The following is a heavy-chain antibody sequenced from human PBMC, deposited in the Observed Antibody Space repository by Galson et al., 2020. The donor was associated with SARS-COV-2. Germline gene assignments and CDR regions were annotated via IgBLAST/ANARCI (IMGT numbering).Heavy chain of an antibody. D-gene: IGHD4-17*01. CDR3: ARSYDDFATWFDP. J-gene: IGHJ5*02. CDR2: MNPHSGNT. Sequence: ASVKVSCKASGYTFTNYEINWVRQAPGQGLEWMGWMNPHSGNTGYAQKFQGRVTMTRTTSISTAYMALNSLTSEDTAVYYCARSYDDFATWFDPWGQGTLVTVSS. V-gene: IGHV1-8*01. CDR1: GYTFTNYE.